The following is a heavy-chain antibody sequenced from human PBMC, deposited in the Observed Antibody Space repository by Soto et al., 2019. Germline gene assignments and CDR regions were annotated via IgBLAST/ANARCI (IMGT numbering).Heavy chain of an antibody. CDR2: IQSGGPT. V-gene: IGHV3-66*01. Sequence: EVQLVESGGGLVQPGGSLRLSCAASGFTVSSKYMSWVRQAPGKGLEWVSLIQSGGPTYYADSVKGRFTISRDTSENTVHLKMDSLRAEDTVVYYWGRDDVFCDGGRCYGVPLDVGGKGTTVTVSS. CDR1: GFTVSSKY. J-gene: IGHJ6*04. D-gene: IGHD2-15*01. CDR3: GRDDVFCDGGRCYGVPLDV.